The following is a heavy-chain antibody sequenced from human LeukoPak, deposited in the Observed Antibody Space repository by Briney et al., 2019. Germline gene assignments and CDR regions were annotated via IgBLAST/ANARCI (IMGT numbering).Heavy chain of an antibody. V-gene: IGHV1-69*01. CDR2: IIPIFGTA. CDR3: AREGVTGTPFAY. D-gene: IGHD1-20*01. CDR1: GGTFSSYA. J-gene: IGHJ4*02. Sequence: SVKVSCKASGGTFSSYAISWVRQAPGQGLEWMGGIIPIFGTANYAQKFQGRVTITADESTSTAYMELSSLRSEDTAVYYCAREGVTGTPFAYWGQGTLVTVSS.